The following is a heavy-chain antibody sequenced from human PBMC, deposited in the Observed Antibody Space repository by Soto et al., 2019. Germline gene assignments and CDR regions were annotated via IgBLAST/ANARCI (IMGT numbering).Heavy chain of an antibody. CDR3: ARDGTYSGLDY. CDR2: IYHSGST. Sequence: PSETLSLTCAVSGGSISSGGYSWSWIRQPPGKGLEWIGYIYHSGSTYYNPSLKSRVTISVDRSKNQFSLKLSSVTAADTAVYYCARDGTYSGLDYWGQGTLVTVSS. D-gene: IGHD5-12*01. CDR1: GGSISSGGYS. J-gene: IGHJ4*02. V-gene: IGHV4-30-2*01.